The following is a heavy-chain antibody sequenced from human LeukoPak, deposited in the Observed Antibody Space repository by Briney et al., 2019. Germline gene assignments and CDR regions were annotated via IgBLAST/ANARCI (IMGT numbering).Heavy chain of an antibody. Sequence: GASVKVSCKASGYTFTSYGFSWVRQAPGQGLEWMGWISSYNGDTNYAQRVQDRVTMTTDTATSTAYMELRSLRSDDTAVYYCVRVPLGDSSTYYYPKPDWFDPWGQGTLVIVSS. J-gene: IGHJ5*02. CDR3: VRVPLGDSSTYYYPKPDWFDP. CDR2: ISSYNGDT. D-gene: IGHD3-22*01. CDR1: GYTFTSYG. V-gene: IGHV1-18*01.